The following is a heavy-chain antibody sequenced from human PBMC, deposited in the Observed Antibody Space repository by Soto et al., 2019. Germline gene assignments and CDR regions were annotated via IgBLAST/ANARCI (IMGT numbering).Heavy chain of an antibody. V-gene: IGHV3-11*01. Sequence: QVQLVESGGDLVKVGGSLRLSCAASGFTFSDYWMSWIRQAPEKGLEWVAYISTRSSIIYYADSVKGRFTISSDEAKRSLYLQMNSLRAEDTATYYCARLVEHGSGWNEHWGQGTRVTVSS. CDR3: ARLVEHGSGWNEH. CDR1: GFTFSDYW. D-gene: IGHD6-19*01. J-gene: IGHJ4*02. CDR2: ISTRSSII.